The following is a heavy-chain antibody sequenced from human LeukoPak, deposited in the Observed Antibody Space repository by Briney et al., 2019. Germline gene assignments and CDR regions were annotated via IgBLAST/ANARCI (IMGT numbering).Heavy chain of an antibody. J-gene: IGHJ4*02. V-gene: IGHV3-64D*06. Sequence: GGSLRLSCAASGFTFSSYGMYWVRQAPGKGLEYVSAFSSDGSSTFYADSVKGRFTISRDNSKNMLYLQMSSLRADDTAVYYCVKTLKYYGSGRGLFDSWGQGILVTVSS. D-gene: IGHD3-10*01. CDR1: GFTFSSYG. CDR2: FSSDGSST. CDR3: VKTLKYYGSGRGLFDS.